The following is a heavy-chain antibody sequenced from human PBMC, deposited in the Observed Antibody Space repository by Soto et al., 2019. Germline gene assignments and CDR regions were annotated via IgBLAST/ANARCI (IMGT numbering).Heavy chain of an antibody. V-gene: IGHV1-46*01. CDR2: IDPGGGNI. Sequence: QVQLVQSGAEVTKPGASVKVACKASGYTFTTYHMNWMRQAPGQGLEWIGTIDPGGGNINYVQKFHGRITITRDTTTSTVDKDLSDLRSENTAVYYRVRKHSPGRFDYWGQGTLVTVSS. CDR1: GYTFTTYH. J-gene: IGHJ4*02. D-gene: IGHD1-26*01. CDR3: VRKHSPGRFDY.